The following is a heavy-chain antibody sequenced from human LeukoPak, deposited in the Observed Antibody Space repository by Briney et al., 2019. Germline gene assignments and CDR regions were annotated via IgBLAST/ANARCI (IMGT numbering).Heavy chain of an antibody. CDR3: ARDLPHFDY. CDR1: GFTFRRYS. CDR2: ISGSSSTM. J-gene: IGHJ4*02. Sequence: GGSLRLSCAASGFTFRRYSMIWVSQAPGKGLEWLSYISGSSSTMYYADSVKGRFTISRDNAKNSLYLQMNSLRDEDTAVYYCARDLPHFDYWGQGTLVTVSS. V-gene: IGHV3-48*02.